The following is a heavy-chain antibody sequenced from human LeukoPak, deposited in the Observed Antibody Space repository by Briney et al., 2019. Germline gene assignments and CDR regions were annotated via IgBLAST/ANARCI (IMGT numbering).Heavy chain of an antibody. D-gene: IGHD5-24*01. V-gene: IGHV4-59*01. CDR2: IYYSGST. CDR3: ARRLELQLYWYFDL. Sequence: SETLSLTCTVSGGSISSYYWSWIRQPPGKGLEWIGYIYYSGSTNYNPSLKSRVTISVDTSKNQFSLKLSSVTAADTAVYYCARRLELQLYWYFDLWGRGTLVTVSS. J-gene: IGHJ2*01. CDR1: GGSISSYY.